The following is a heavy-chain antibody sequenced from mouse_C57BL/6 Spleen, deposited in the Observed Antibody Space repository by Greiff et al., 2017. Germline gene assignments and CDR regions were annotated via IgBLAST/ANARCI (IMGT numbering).Heavy chain of an antibody. Sequence: EVKLQESGGGLVKPGGSLKLSCAASGFTFSDYGMHWVRQAPEKGLEWVAYISSGSSTIYYADTVKGRFTISRDNAKNTLVLQMTSLRSEDTAMYYCARGTTVVAPDYWGQGTTLTVSS. D-gene: IGHD1-1*01. CDR2: ISSGSSTI. V-gene: IGHV5-17*01. CDR3: ARGTTVVAPDY. CDR1: GFTFSDYG. J-gene: IGHJ2*01.